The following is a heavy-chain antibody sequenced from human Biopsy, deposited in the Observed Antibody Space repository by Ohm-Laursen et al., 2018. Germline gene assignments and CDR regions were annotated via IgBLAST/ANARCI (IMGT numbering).Heavy chain of an antibody. CDR3: AKDDYDRVSSGYYFDY. CDR1: DFTFSDYS. J-gene: IGHJ4*02. D-gene: IGHD3-10*02. CDR2: ISSTSNHI. V-gene: IGHV3-21*01. Sequence: SPRLSCAASDFTFSDYSMNWVRQAPGKGLERVASISSTSNHIHYVDSVWGRFTISRDNAENSPYLEMNSLRVEDTAVYCCAKDDYDRVSSGYYFDYWGQGTLVSVSS.